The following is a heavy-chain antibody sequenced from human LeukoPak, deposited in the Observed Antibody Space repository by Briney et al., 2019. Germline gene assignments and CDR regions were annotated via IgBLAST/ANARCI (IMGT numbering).Heavy chain of an antibody. CDR1: GGSISSGSYY. CDR2: IYTSGST. CDR3: ARGGYCGGDCYFYY. Sequence: SETLSLTCTVPGGSISSGSYYWSWIRQPAGKGLEWIGRIYTSGSTNYNPSLKSRVTISVDTSKNQFSLKLSSVTAADTAAYYCARGGYCGGDCYFYYWGQGTLVTVSS. J-gene: IGHJ4*02. D-gene: IGHD2-21*02. V-gene: IGHV4-61*02.